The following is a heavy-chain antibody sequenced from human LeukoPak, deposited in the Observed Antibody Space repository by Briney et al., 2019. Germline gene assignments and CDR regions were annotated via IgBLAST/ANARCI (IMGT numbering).Heavy chain of an antibody. J-gene: IGHJ5*02. V-gene: IGHV1-58*01. CDR3: AAKRYSDGCCWFDP. CDR1: GFTFSTSA. CDR2: IILGSGNT. Sequence: SVKVSCKASGFTFSTSAVQLVRQARGQRLEWMGCIILGSGNTNYAQNFRERVTISRDMSTSTVYMELNSLRSEDTAVYYCAAKRYSDGCCWFDPWGQGTLVTVSS. D-gene: IGHD6-25*01.